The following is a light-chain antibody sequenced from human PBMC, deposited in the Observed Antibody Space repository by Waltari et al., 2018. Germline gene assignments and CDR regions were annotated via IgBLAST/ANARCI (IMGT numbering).Light chain of an antibody. J-gene: IGKJ4*01. Sequence: EIVMTQSPATLSVSPGERATLSCRASQPISSNLAWYQHKPGQAPRLLTSGASTRASGIPASFSGSVSGTQFTLTINSLQSEDFAVYYCQQYNIRLTFGGGTKVDIK. CDR1: QPISSN. V-gene: IGKV3-15*01. CDR2: GAS. CDR3: QQYNIRLT.